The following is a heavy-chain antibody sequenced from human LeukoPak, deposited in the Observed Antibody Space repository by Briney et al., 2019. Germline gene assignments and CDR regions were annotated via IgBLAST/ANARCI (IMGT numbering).Heavy chain of an antibody. CDR3: TRGPPDGSGNYYPGDF. V-gene: IGHV3-74*01. D-gene: IGHD3-10*01. Sequence: RGSLRLSCSASEFTFSSHWMHWVRQAQGKGLVWVSRISSDGTNTNYADSVKGRYTISSDNAKNTLCLQMNRLRVEDTAVYYCTRGPPDGSGNYYPGDFWGQGTLVTVSS. J-gene: IGHJ4*02. CDR1: EFTFSSHW. CDR2: ISSDGTNT.